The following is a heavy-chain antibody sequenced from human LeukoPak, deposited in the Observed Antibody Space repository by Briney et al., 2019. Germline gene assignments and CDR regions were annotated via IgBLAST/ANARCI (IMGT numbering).Heavy chain of an antibody. Sequence: PGGSLRLSCAASGFNFSAYAMHWVRQAPGKGLEHVSVVTSNGDTTYYANSVKGRFTISRDNSKSTLFLQMDSLRGEDMGVYYCARGHPYNYGSNYMDVWGSGTTVTVS. D-gene: IGHD3-10*01. CDR1: GFNFSAYA. CDR3: ARGHPYNYGSNYMDV. V-gene: IGHV3-64*01. J-gene: IGHJ6*03. CDR2: VTSNGDTT.